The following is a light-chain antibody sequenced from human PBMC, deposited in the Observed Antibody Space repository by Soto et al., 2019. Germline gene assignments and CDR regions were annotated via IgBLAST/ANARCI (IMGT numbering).Light chain of an antibody. CDR3: QQRSNLPPIT. CDR2: DAS. V-gene: IGKV3-11*01. CDR1: QSVDWY. Sequence: EIVLTQSPATLSLSPGDRATVSCRASQSVDWYVAWYQHKPGKAPRLLIYDASTRATGIPDRFSGSGSGTDFTLTISSLEPEDFAVYYWQQRSNLPPITFGPGTKVDMK. J-gene: IGKJ3*01.